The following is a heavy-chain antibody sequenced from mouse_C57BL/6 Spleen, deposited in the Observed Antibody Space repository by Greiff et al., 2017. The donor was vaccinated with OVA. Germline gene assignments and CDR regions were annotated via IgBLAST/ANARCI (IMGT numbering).Heavy chain of an antibody. J-gene: IGHJ1*03. V-gene: IGHV1-69*01. CDR3: ARSGGSSYRYFDV. CDR1: GYTFTRYW. D-gene: IGHD1-1*01. Sequence: QVQLQQPGAELVMPGASVKLSCKASGYTFTRYWMHWVKQRPGQGLEWIGEIDPSDSYPNYNQKFKGKSTLTVDKSSSTAYMQLSSLTSEDSAVYYCARSGGSSYRYFDVWGTGTTVTVSS. CDR2: IDPSDSYP.